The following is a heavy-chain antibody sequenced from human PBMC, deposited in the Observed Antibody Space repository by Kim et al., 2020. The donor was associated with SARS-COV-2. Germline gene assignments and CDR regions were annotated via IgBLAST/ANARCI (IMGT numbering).Heavy chain of an antibody. CDR3: ARELDDFWSGYPFVY. CDR1: GYTFTSYA. V-gene: IGHV7-4-1*02. Sequence: ASVKVSCKASGYTFTSYAMNWVRQAPGQGLEWRGWMNTNTGNPTYAQGFTGWFVFSLETSVSTAYLQISSLKAEDTAVYYCARELDDFWSGYPFVYWGQGTLVTVIS. D-gene: IGHD3-3*01. CDR2: MNTNTGNP. J-gene: IGHJ4*02.